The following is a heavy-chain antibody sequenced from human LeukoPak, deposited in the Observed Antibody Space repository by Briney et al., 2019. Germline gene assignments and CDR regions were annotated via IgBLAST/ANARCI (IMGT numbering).Heavy chain of an antibody. D-gene: IGHD4-17*01. Sequence: GRSLRLSCAASGFTFDDYAMHWVRQAPGKGLEWVSGISWNSRSIGYADSVKGRFTISRDNAKNSLYLQMNSLRAEDTALYYCAKDMGAYGDYIGCDYWGQGTLVTVSS. CDR2: ISWNSRSI. CDR1: GFTFDDYA. V-gene: IGHV3-9*01. J-gene: IGHJ4*02. CDR3: AKDMGAYGDYIGCDY.